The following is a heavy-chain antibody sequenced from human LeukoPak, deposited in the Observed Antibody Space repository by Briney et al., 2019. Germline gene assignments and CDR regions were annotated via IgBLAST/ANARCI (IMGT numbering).Heavy chain of an antibody. J-gene: IGHJ4*02. CDR3: SRETTSGY. V-gene: IGHV3-48*04. CDR1: GFSFSGYS. CDR2: ISRGSHTI. Sequence: GGSLRLSCAASGFSFSGYSMNWVRQPPGQGLEWISYISRGSHTIYYADSVRGRFTISRDDAKDSLYLQMNSLRAEDTGIYYCSRETTSGYWGQGTLVTVSS. D-gene: IGHD1-1*01.